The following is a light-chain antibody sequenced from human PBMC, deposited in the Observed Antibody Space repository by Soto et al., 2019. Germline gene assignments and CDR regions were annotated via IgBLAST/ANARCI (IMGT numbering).Light chain of an antibody. CDR2: DAS. CDR3: QQRSNWPLLT. J-gene: IGKJ4*01. V-gene: IGKV3-11*01. CDR1: QSVSSY. Sequence: TPSPSTLSMSPRARATLSCMASQSVSSYLAWYQQKPGQAPRLLIYDASNRATGIPARFSGSGSGTDFTLTISSLEPEDFAVYYCQQRSNWPLLTFGGGTKVDIK.